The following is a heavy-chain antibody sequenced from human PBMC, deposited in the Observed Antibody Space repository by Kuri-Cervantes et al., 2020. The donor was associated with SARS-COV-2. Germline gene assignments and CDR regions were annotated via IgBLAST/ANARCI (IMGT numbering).Heavy chain of an antibody. J-gene: IGHJ2*01. CDR2: IIPTLGIA. CDR3: ARGESAPEGYFDL. V-gene: IGHV1-69*04. Sequence: SVKVSCKASGGTFSSYAISWVRQAPGQGLEWMGRIIPTLGIANYAQKFQGRVTITADKSTSTAYVELSSLRSEDTAVYYCARGESAPEGYFDLWGRGTLVTVSS. D-gene: IGHD1-14*01. CDR1: GGTFSSYA.